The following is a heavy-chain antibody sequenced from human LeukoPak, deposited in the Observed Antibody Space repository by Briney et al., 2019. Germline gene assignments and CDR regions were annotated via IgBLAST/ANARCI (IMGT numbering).Heavy chain of an antibody. CDR1: GGSVSTSAYY. V-gene: IGHV4-31*03. CDR2: IHYSGTT. CDR3: ARGVRTRPQKYGSGSFYKDSNLPWFDP. J-gene: IGHJ5*02. D-gene: IGHD3-10*01. Sequence: SETLSLTCTVSGGSVSTSAYYWTWIRQPPGKGLEWIGYIHYSGTTYYNLSLRSRLTISVDTSKNQFSLKLNSLTAADTAVYYCARGVRTRPQKYGSGSFYKDSNLPWFDPWGQGTRVTVSS.